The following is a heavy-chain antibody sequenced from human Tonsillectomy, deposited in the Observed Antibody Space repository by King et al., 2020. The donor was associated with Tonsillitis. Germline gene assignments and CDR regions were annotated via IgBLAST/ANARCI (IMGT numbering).Heavy chain of an antibody. D-gene: IGHD5-24*01. J-gene: IGHJ4*02. CDR3: ARGRDGYKYFDY. V-gene: IGHV3-49*03. Sequence: VQLVESGGGLVQPGRSLRLSCTASGFTFGDYAMSWFRQAPGKGLEWVGIIRSKAYGGTTEYAASVKGRFGVSRDDSKAIAYLQMNSLKTEDTAVYYCARGRDGYKYFDYWGQGTLVTVSS. CDR1: GFTFGDYA. CDR2: IRSKAYGGTT.